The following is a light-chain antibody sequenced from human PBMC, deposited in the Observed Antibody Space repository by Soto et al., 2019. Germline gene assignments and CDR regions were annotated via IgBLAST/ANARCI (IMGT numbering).Light chain of an antibody. CDR1: QRINNK. J-gene: IGKJ5*01. V-gene: IGKV3-15*01. CDR3: QQYNDWPLL. Sequence: EIVMTQSPATLSASPGERVTLSCRASQRINNKLAWYQQKPGQAPRLLIYGAATRATGIPARFSGSASGTEFTLTISSLQSEDFAVYTCQQYNDWPLLFGQGTRLEI. CDR2: GAA.